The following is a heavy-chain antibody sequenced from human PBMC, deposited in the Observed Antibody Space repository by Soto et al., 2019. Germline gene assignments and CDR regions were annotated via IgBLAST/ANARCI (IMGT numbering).Heavy chain of an antibody. J-gene: IGHJ3*02. Sequence: QVQLQESGPGLVKPSETLSLTCTVSGGAISDYYWSWIRQPPGEGLEWIGHIYNTGRPTYIPSLKRRGTISVDKSKNQFSLNLNSVTAADTAVYFCARFLRSCSHWSAVDSGGQGTKVTVSP. CDR1: GGAISDYY. V-gene: IGHV4-59*01. D-gene: IGHD3-3*01. CDR3: ARFLRSCSHWSAVDS. CDR2: IYNTGRP.